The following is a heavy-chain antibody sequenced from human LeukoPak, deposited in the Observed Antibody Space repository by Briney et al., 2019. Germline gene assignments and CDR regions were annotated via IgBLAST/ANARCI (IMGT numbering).Heavy chain of an antibody. CDR1: GFTFGDYA. Sequence: GGSLRLSCTASGFTFGDYAMSWVRQAPGKGLEWVGFIRSKAYGGTTEYAASVKGRFTISRDDSKSIAYLQMNSLKTEDTAVYYCTTGTGYSGYDWFDYWGQGTLVTVSS. V-gene: IGHV3-49*04. J-gene: IGHJ4*02. CDR2: IRSKAYGGTT. D-gene: IGHD5-12*01. CDR3: TTGTGYSGYDWFDY.